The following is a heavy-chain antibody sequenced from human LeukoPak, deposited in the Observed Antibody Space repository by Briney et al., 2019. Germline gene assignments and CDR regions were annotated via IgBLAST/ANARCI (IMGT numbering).Heavy chain of an antibody. CDR1: GPSFSVYY. CDR3: ARGPYQNYYDSSGSPVDY. CDR2: INHSGST. Sequence: PSDTLSLTFALYGPSFSVYYSSWIPHTPGEGVGCIVEINHSGSTKYYASLKSRVTISVDTFKNPCALKLSSVTAADTAVYSCARGPYQNYYDSSGSPVDYWGQGTLVTVSS. J-gene: IGHJ4*02. D-gene: IGHD3-22*01. V-gene: IGHV4-34*01.